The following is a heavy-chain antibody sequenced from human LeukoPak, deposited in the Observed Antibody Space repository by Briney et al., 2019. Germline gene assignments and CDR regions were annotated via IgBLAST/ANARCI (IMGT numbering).Heavy chain of an antibody. D-gene: IGHD3-10*01. V-gene: IGHV4-34*01. CDR3: ARGAGYGSGSSATPFDY. CDR2: INHIGRT. CDR1: GGSFSGYY. Sequence: SETLSLTCAVYGGSFSGYYWSWIRQPPGEGLEWIGEINHIGRTNYNPSLKSRVTISVYTSKNQISLRLSSVAAADTAVYYCARGAGYGSGSSATPFDYWGQGTLVTVSS. J-gene: IGHJ4*02.